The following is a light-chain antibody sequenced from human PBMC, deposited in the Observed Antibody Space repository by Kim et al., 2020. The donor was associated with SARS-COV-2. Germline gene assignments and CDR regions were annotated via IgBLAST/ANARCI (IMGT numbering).Light chain of an antibody. CDR2: AAS. Sequence: ASIGARVTITCHTSQPSSTYLNWYQQKPGRAPKLLIFAASTLQSGVPSRFSGTGSGTGFTLTISDLQLEDLASYFCQQSYNTPYTFGQGTKLEI. V-gene: IGKV1-39*01. CDR1: QPSSTY. CDR3: QQSYNTPYT. J-gene: IGKJ2*01.